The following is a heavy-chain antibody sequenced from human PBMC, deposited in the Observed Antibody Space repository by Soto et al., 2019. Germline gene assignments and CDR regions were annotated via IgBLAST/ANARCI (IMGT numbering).Heavy chain of an antibody. CDR2: IYWDDDK. CDR1: GFSLSTSGVG. Sequence: QITLKESGPTLVKPTQTLTLTCTFSGFSLSTSGVGVGWIRQPPGKALEWLALIYWDDDKRYSPSLKSRLTIPKDTYKNQVVLTMTNMDPVDTCKYYDARKGQYGACGGGEFDYWGQGTLVTVSS. CDR3: ARKGQYGACGGGEFDY. D-gene: IGHD3-16*01. J-gene: IGHJ4*02. V-gene: IGHV2-5*02.